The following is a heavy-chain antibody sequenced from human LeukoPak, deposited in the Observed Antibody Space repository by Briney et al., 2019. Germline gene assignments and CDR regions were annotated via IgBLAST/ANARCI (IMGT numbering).Heavy chain of an antibody. CDR2: IIPIFGTA. CDR1: GGTFSSYA. J-gene: IGHJ4*02. Sequence: SVKVSCRASGGTFSSYAISWVRQAPGQGLEWMGGIIPIFGTANYAQKFQGRVTITADESTSTAYMELSSLRSEDTAVYYCARGSYCSSTSCYKDFDYWGQGTLVTVSS. V-gene: IGHV1-69*13. D-gene: IGHD2-2*02. CDR3: ARGSYCSSTSCYKDFDY.